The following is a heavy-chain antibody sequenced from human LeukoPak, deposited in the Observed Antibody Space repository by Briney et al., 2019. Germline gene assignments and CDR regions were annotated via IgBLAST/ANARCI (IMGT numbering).Heavy chain of an antibody. V-gene: IGHV3-43D*04. D-gene: IGHD3-10*01. Sequence: GGSLRLSCAASGFTFDDYAMHWVRQAPGKGLEWVSLISWDGGSTYYADSVKGRFTISRDNSRNSLYLQMNSLRAEDTALYYCAKDIRAEPHGSGSFFDYWGQGTLVTVSS. CDR3: AKDIRAEPHGSGSFFDY. CDR2: ISWDGGST. J-gene: IGHJ4*02. CDR1: GFTFDDYA.